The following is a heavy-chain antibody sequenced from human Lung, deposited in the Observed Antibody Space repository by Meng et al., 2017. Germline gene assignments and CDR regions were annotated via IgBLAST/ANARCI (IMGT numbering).Heavy chain of an antibody. J-gene: IGHJ4*02. D-gene: IGHD6-13*01. CDR3: ARGRYSSSSAVVDY. V-gene: IGHV3-33*01. CDR1: GFTFSSYG. CDR2: IWYDGSNK. Sequence: QVQLVGSGGGVVQPGRSLRLSCAASGFTFSSYGMHWVRQAPGKGLEWVAVIWYDGSNKYYADSVKGRFTISRDNSKNTLYLQMNSLRAEDTAVYYCARGRYSSSSAVVDYWGQGTLVTVSS.